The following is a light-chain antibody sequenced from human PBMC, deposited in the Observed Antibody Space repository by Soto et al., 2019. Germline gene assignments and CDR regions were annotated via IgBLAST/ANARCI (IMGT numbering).Light chain of an antibody. V-gene: IGLV1-44*01. CDR3: AAWDDSLNAVV. CDR1: SSNIGSNA. CDR2: STN. Sequence: QSVLTQPPSASGTPGQRVTISCSGSSSNIGSNAVRWFQQLPGTAPKLLIYSTNHRPSGVPDRFSGSKSGTSASLAISGLQSEDEAAYYCAAWDDSLNAVVFGGGTKLTVL. J-gene: IGLJ2*01.